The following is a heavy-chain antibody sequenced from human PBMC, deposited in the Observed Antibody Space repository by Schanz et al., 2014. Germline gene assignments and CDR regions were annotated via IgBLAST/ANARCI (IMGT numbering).Heavy chain of an antibody. J-gene: IGHJ3*01. Sequence: QVQLQESGPGLVRPSETLSLTCTVSGGSISSYYWSWIRQSPGKGPGWIGYITYSGGTNHNASLKSRVTISVDTAKNQFSLNLSSVTTADAAVYYCARDPWVGEKDAFDFWGQGTMVIVSS. CDR1: GGSISSYY. D-gene: IGHD3-10*01. V-gene: IGHV4-59*01. CDR2: ITYSGGT. CDR3: ARDPWVGEKDAFDF.